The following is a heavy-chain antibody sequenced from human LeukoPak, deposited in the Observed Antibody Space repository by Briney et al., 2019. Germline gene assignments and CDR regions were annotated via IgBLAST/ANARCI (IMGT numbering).Heavy chain of an antibody. V-gene: IGHV1-69*05. J-gene: IGHJ4*02. D-gene: IGHD5-18*01. CDR1: GGTFSSYA. CDR2: IIPIFGTA. Sequence: SVKVSCKASGGTFSSYAINWVRQAPGQGLEWMGGIIPIFGTANYAQKFQGRVTSTTDESTSTAYMELSSLRSEDTAVYYCARGGVGYSYGEFDYWGQGTLVTVSS. CDR3: ARGGVGYSYGEFDY.